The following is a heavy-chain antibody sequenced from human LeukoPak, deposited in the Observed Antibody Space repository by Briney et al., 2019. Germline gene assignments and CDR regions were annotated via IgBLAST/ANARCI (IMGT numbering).Heavy chain of an antibody. CDR2: ISTYSADA. Sequence: AASVKVSCKTSGYTFTSCHFTWVRQAPGQGPEWLGWISTYSADAIYAPAFRDRLTLTTDTRTRTAFMELTGLTSADTAVYYCARYKHHNFFDYWGQGTLVTVSS. D-gene: IGHD1-1*01. CDR1: GYTFTSCH. J-gene: IGHJ4*02. CDR3: ARYKHHNFFDY. V-gene: IGHV1-18*01.